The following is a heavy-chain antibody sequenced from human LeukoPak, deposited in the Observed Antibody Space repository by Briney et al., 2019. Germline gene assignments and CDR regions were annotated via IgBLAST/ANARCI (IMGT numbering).Heavy chain of an antibody. CDR2: ISRSSSTI. CDR3: AKGYSSGWYDFDS. D-gene: IGHD6-19*01. CDR1: GFTFSSYS. Sequence: GGSLRLSCAASGFTFSSYSMNWVRQAPGKGLEWVSYISRSSSTIYYADSVKGRFTISRDTSKNTLYLQMNSLRADDTAVYSCAKGYSSGWYDFDSWGQGTLVTVAS. V-gene: IGHV3-48*01. J-gene: IGHJ4*02.